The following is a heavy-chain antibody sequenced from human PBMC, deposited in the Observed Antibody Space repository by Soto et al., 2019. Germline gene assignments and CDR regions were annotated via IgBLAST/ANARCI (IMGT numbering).Heavy chain of an antibody. CDR3: TREQSDDNYFDP. V-gene: IGHV4-59*01. D-gene: IGHD6-19*01. Sequence: SETLSLTCSVSGDSISDFYWSWIRQPPGKGLEWIGYMYQSGTTKYNPSLKSRVTLSLDTSKNQFSLDLTSVTAADTAVYYCTREQSDDNYFDPWGQGTLVTVSS. CDR2: MYQSGTT. CDR1: GDSISDFY. J-gene: IGHJ5*02.